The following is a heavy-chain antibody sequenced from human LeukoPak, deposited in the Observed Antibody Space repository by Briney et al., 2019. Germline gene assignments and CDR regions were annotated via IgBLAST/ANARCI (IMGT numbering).Heavy chain of an antibody. Sequence: ASVKVSCKASGYTFTGYYMHWVRQAPGQGLEWMGWINPNSGGTNYAQKFQGRVTMTRDTSISTAYMELSRLRSDGTAVYYCARADSSGWQGIYDYWGQGTLVTVSS. CDR3: ARADSSGWQGIYDY. D-gene: IGHD6-19*01. V-gene: IGHV1-2*02. J-gene: IGHJ4*02. CDR2: INPNSGGT. CDR1: GYTFTGYY.